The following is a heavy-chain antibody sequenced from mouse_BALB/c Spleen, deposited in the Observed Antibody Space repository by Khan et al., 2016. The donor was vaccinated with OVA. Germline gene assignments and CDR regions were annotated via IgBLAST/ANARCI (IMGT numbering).Heavy chain of an antibody. CDR2: VHPNNGDA. CDR1: GYSFSLYY. Sequence: VQLQQSGPDLVKPGASVKISCKASGYSFSLYYMTWVKQSHGKSPEWIGRVHPNNGDATYNQKFKGKAILTVDKSSSTAYMELRSLTSEDSAVFYCARGYEFFPYWGQGTLVTVSA. D-gene: IGHD2-12*01. CDR3: ARGYEFFPY. V-gene: IGHV1-26*01. J-gene: IGHJ3*01.